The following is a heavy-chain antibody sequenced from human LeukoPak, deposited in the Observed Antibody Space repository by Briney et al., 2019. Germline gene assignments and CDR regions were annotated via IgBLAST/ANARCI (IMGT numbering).Heavy chain of an antibody. V-gene: IGHV3-23*01. J-gene: IGHJ4*02. D-gene: IGHD6-19*01. CDR3: AKLTSGWFEDF. Sequence: GGSLTLSCAASGFTFSSYAMTWVRQAPGKGLEWVSAISASDGSTYYVDSVKGRFTISRDFSKNTLYLQMNSLRAEDTAVYYCAKLTSGWFEDFWGQGTLVTVSS. CDR1: GFTFSSYA. CDR2: ISASDGST.